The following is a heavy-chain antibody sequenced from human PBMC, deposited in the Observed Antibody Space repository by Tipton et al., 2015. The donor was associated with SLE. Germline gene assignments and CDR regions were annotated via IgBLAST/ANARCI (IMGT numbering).Heavy chain of an antibody. J-gene: IGHJ4*02. D-gene: IGHD2-8*02. V-gene: IGHV4-59*12. Sequence: GLVKPSETLSLTCSVSGGSISSYPWSWIRQPPGKGLEWIGYIYHSGSADHNPSLKSRLTLSLDTSNNQFSLKLSSVTAADTAVYYCARDVGGYNTGWFPYYFDYWGQGTLVTVSS. CDR3: ARDVGGYNTGWFPYYFDY. CDR2: IYHSGSA. CDR1: GGSISSYP.